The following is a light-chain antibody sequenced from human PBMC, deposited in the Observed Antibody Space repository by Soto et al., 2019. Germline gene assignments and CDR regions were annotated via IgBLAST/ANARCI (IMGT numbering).Light chain of an antibody. Sequence: EVVLTQSPNTLSLSPGERATLSCWASQSLRSSYLAWYLRKPGQAPRLLMFGASRRATGIPDRFNGSGSGTDFILTISRLEPEDVAVYYCQQHGTSPYTFGQGTVLEIK. CDR3: QQHGTSPYT. J-gene: IGKJ2*01. V-gene: IGKV3-20*01. CDR1: QSLRSSY. CDR2: GAS.